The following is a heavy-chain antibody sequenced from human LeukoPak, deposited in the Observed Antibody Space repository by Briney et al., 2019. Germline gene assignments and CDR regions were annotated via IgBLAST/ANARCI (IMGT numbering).Heavy chain of an antibody. D-gene: IGHD6-19*01. V-gene: IGHV3-21*01. J-gene: IGHJ6*03. CDR1: GFTFSSYS. CDR3: AREEILAGQPTAGYYYYYMDV. Sequence: PGGSLRLSCAAYGFTFSSYSMNWVRQAPGKGLEWVSSISSSSSYIYYADSVKGRFTISRDNAKNSLYLQMNSLRAEDTAVYYCAREEILAGQPTAGYYYYYMDVWGKGTTVTVSS. CDR2: ISSSSSYI.